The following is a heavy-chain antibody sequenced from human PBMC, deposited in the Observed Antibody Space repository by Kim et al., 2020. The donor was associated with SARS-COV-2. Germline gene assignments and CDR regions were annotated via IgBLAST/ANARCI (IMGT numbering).Heavy chain of an antibody. CDR1: GYTFTDYY. CDR2: IHPYSGGT. D-gene: IGHD3-3*01. Sequence: ASVKVSCEASGYTFTDYYMHWVRQAPGQGLEWMGRIHPYSGGTNYAQKFQGRVTMTRDTSIRTVYMEVSRLRSDDTAVYYCARSYFDLWSAYDYWGQGTPVTDSS. J-gene: IGHJ4*02. V-gene: IGHV1-2*06. CDR3: ARSYFDLWSAYDY.